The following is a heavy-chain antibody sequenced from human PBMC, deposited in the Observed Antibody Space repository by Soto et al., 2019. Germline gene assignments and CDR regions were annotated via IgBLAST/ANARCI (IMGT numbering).Heavy chain of an antibody. Sequence: AAGKVCCKASGYTFTSYGISWVRQAPGQGLEWMGWISAYNGNTNYAQKLQGRVTMTTDTSTSTAYMELRSLRSDDTAVYYCARDVRHDFDYWGQGTLVTVSS. CDR3: ARDVRHDFDY. D-gene: IGHD6-25*01. V-gene: IGHV1-18*04. CDR2: ISAYNGNT. J-gene: IGHJ4*02. CDR1: GYTFTSYG.